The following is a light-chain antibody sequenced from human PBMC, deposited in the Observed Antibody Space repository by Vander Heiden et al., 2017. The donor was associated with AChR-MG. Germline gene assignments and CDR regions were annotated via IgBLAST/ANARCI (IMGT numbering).Light chain of an antibody. CDR3: QQQSDCPPSIT. Sequence: EVALTQSPATLCLSRGERATLSRRATLSVGRYFGWSQQKTSKDPRRLIYDTSTRATGIPARFSGSGSGTDFTLTISSLEPEDAAVYYCQQQSDCPPSITFGQGTRLEIK. CDR1: LSVGRY. J-gene: IGKJ5*01. V-gene: IGKV3-11*01. CDR2: DTS.